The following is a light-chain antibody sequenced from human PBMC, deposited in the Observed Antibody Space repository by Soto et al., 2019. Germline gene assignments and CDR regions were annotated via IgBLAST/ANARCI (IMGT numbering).Light chain of an antibody. CDR2: GVS. CDR1: QSIDIY. J-gene: IGKJ4*01. Sequence: DIQMTQSPSSLPASVGDRVTITCRTSQSIDIYLHWYHQKPGGAPKLLIYGVSTLQSGVPSRFSGCGSGTDFNLTISSLQVEDFATYFCQQSYSSPPLTFGGGTKVDIK. CDR3: QQSYSSPPLT. V-gene: IGKV1-39*01.